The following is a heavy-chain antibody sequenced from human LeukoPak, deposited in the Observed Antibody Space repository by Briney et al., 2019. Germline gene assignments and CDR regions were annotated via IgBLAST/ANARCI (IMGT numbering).Heavy chain of an antibody. D-gene: IGHD6-13*01. CDR2: ITTSSSYI. V-gene: IGHV3-21*01. CDR1: GFTFSRYS. J-gene: IGHJ6*03. CDR3: ARYPDYSSSWLRYYYYYMDV. Sequence: GGSLRLSCAASGFTFSRYSMNWVRQAPGKGLEWVSSITTSSSYIYYADSVKGRFTISRDNAKNSLYLQMNSLRAEDTAVYYCARYPDYSSSWLRYYYYYMDVWGKGTTVTISS.